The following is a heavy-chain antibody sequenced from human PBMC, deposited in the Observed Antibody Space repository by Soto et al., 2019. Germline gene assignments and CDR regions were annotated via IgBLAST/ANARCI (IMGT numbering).Heavy chain of an antibody. J-gene: IGHJ5*02. CDR2: IIPILGIA. D-gene: IGHD3-22*01. CDR1: GGTFSSYT. Sequence: QVQLVQSGAEVKKPGSSVKVSCKASGGTFSSYTISWVRQAPGQGLEWMGRIIPILGIANYAQKFQGRVTITADKSTSTAYMELSSLRSEDTAVYYCARDKDSSERPRPRWRFDPWGQGTLVTVSS. V-gene: IGHV1-69*08. CDR3: ARDKDSSERPRPRWRFDP.